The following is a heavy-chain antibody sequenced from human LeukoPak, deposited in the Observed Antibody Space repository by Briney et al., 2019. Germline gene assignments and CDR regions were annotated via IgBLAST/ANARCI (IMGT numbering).Heavy chain of an antibody. CDR1: GFTFSSYA. V-gene: IGHV3-23*01. D-gene: IGHD3-9*01. CDR3: ANLMIMYYDILTGIDY. Sequence: PGGSLRLSCAASGFTFSSYAMSWVRQAPGKGLEWVSAISGSGGSTYYADSVKGRFTISRDNSKNTLYLQMNSLSAEDTAVYYCANLMIMYYDILTGIDYWGQGTLVTVSS. CDR2: ISGSGGST. J-gene: IGHJ4*02.